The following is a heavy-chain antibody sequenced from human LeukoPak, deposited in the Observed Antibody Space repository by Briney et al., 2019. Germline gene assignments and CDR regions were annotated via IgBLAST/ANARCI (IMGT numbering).Heavy chain of an antibody. CDR2: IYYSGST. Sequence: KPSETLSLTXTVSGGSISSYYWSWIRQPPGKGLEWIGYIYYSGSTYYNPSLKSRVTISVDTSKNQFSLKLSSVTAADTAVYYCARDNYYCSSTSCHMDVWAKGPRSPSP. V-gene: IGHV4-59*12. CDR1: GGSISSYY. CDR3: ARDNYYCSSTSCHMDV. D-gene: IGHD2-2*01. J-gene: IGHJ6*03.